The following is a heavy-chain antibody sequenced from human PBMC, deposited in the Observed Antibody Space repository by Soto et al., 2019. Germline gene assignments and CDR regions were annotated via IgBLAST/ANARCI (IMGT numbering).Heavy chain of an antibody. V-gene: IGHV1-69*04. D-gene: IGHD5-18*01. Sequence: SVKVSCKASGGTFSSYTISWVRQAPGQGLEWMGRIIPILGIANYAQKFQGRVTITADKSTSTAYMELSSLRSEDTAVYYCARDGGGYSYGLSGYWGQGTLVTVSS. CDR1: GGTFSSYT. J-gene: IGHJ4*02. CDR3: ARDGGGYSYGLSGY. CDR2: IIPILGIA.